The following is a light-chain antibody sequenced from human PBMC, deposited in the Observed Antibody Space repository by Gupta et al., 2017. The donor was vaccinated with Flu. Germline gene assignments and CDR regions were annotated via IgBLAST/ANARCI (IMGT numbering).Light chain of an antibody. V-gene: IGLV6-57*01. CDR1: SGSISTNY. CDR3: QSYDSFNRYVV. CDR2: EDN. J-gene: IGLJ2*01. Sequence: NFMLTQPHSVSESPGKTVTISCTRSSGSISTNYVQWYPQRPGSSPTTVIYEDNQRPSGVPDRFSGSIDSSSNSASLTISGLKTEDEADYFCQSYDSFNRYVVFGGGTKLTVL.